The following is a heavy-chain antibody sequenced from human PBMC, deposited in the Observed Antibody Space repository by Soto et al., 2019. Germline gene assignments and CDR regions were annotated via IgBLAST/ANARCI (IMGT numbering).Heavy chain of an antibody. V-gene: IGHV3-15*01. CDR3: TTVVPAAIYWFDP. D-gene: IGHD2-2*01. Sequence: EVQLVESGGGLAKPGGSLRLSCAASGFTFSNAWMSWVRQAPGKGLEWVGRIKSKTDGGTTDYAAPVKGRFTISRDDSKNTLYLQMNSLKTEDTAVYYCTTVVPAAIYWFDPWGQGTLVTVSS. CDR1: GFTFSNAW. J-gene: IGHJ5*02. CDR2: IKSKTDGGTT.